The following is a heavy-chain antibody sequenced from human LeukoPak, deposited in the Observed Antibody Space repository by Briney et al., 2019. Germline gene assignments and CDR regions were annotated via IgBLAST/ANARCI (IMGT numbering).Heavy chain of an antibody. V-gene: IGHV4-34*01. Sequence: PSETLSLTCAVYGGSFSGYYWSWIRQPPGKGLEWIGEINHSGSTNYNPSLKSRVTISVDTSKNQFSLKLSSVTAADTAVYYCARDRFWDYGDYPPGSWYFDYWGQGTLVTVSS. D-gene: IGHD4-17*01. J-gene: IGHJ4*02. CDR1: GGSFSGYY. CDR2: INHSGST. CDR3: ARDRFWDYGDYPPGSWYFDY.